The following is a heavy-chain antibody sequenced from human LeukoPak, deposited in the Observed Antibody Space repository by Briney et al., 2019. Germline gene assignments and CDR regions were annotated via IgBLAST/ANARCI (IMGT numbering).Heavy chain of an antibody. CDR3: AREDYVFDY. CDR1: GGSFSGYY. Sequence: SETLSLTCAAYGGSFSGYYWSWIRQPAGKGLEWIGRIYTSGSTNYNPSLKSRVTMSVDTSKNQFSLKLSSVTAADTAVYYCAREDYVFDYWGQGTLVTVSS. CDR2: IYTSGST. V-gene: IGHV4-4*07. J-gene: IGHJ4*02. D-gene: IGHD4-17*01.